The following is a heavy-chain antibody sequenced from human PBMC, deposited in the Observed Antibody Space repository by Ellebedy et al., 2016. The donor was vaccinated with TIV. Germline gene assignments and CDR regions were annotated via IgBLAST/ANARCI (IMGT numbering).Heavy chain of an antibody. D-gene: IGHD3-22*01. CDR1: GYTFTSYD. J-gene: IGHJ6*02. CDR2: MNPNSGNT. CDR3: ARGESKRLFREYYGMDV. V-gene: IGHV1-8*03. Sequence: ASVKVSCKASGYTFTSYDINWVRQATGQGLEWMGWMNPNSGNTGYAQKFQGRVTITRNTSISTAYMELSSLRSEDTAVYYCARGESKRLFREYYGMDVWGQGTTVTVSS.